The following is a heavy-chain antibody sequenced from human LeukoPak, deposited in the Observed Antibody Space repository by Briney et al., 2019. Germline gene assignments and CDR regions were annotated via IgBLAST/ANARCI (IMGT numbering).Heavy chain of an antibody. D-gene: IGHD3-16*02. Sequence: AETLSLTCTVSGGSISSYYWSWIRQPPRKGLEWIGYIYYSGSTNYNPSLKSRVTISVDTSKNQFSLKLSSVTAADTAVYYCARWTDALPFDLWGRGTLVAVSS. V-gene: IGHV4-59*01. CDR1: GGSISSYY. CDR3: ARWTDALPFDL. CDR2: IYYSGST. J-gene: IGHJ2*01.